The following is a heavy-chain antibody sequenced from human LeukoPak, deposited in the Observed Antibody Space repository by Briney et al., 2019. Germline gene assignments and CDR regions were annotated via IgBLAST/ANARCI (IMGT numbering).Heavy chain of an antibody. V-gene: IGHV4-4*07. CDR1: GGSISTYC. J-gene: IGHJ5*02. CDR2: IYSSGST. Sequence: PSETLSLTCTVSGGSISTYCWSWIRQPAGKDLEWIGHIYSSGSTNYNPSLKSRVTMSVDTSKNQLSLKLNSVTAADTAVYYCARGYGSGSNWFDPWGQGTLVIVSS. D-gene: IGHD3-10*01. CDR3: ARGYGSGSNWFDP.